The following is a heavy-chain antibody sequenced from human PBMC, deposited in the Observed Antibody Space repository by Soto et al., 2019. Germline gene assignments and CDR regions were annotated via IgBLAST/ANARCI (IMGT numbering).Heavy chain of an antibody. D-gene: IGHD6-13*01. CDR3: ARVNSPIAAAGTPLWFDP. CDR2: INHSGST. CDR1: GWSFSGYY. V-gene: IGHV4-34*01. Sequence: PSETLSLTYAVYGWSFSGYYWSWIRQPPGKGLEWIGEINHSGSTNYNPSLKSRVTISVDTSKNQFSLKLSSVTAADTAVYYCARVNSPIAAAGTPLWFDPWGQGTLVTVSS. J-gene: IGHJ5*02.